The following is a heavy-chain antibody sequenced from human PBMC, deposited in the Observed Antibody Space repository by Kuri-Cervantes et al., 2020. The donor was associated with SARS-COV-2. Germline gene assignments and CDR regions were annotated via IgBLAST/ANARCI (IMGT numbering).Heavy chain of an antibody. Sequence: SETLSLTCTVPGGSISSYYWSWIRQPPGKGLEWIGYIYYSGSTNYNPSLKSRVTISVDTSKKQFSLKLSSVTAADTAVYYCARGMVYAIFDYWGQGTLVTVSS. CDR2: IYYSGST. V-gene: IGHV4-59*08. D-gene: IGHD2-8*01. J-gene: IGHJ4*02. CDR1: GGSISSYY. CDR3: ARGMVYAIFDY.